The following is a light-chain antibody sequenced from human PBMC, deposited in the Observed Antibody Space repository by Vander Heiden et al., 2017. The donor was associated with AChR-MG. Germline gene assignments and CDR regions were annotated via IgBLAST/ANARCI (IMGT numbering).Light chain of an antibody. CDR1: QNLRHTNGYNY. CDR2: VGS. V-gene: IGKV2-28*01. CDR3: RQELKIPFP. Sequence: DFVMTQSPLSLSVTPGQPASFSCRSSQNLRHTNGYNYVDWFLQTPGQPRQLLIYVGSKRTYGVPDRFSGSVAGTDFTLKISRVEAEEVGIYYCRQELKIPFPFGGGTKVDIK. J-gene: IGKJ4*01.